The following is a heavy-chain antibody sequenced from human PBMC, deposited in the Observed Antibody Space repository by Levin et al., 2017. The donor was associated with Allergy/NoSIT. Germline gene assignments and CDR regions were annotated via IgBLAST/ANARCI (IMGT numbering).Heavy chain of an antibody. D-gene: IGHD4-11*01. CDR1: GVSIGSRSYY. CDR2: IYYSGST. CDR3: ARRFAASSNWDFDY. J-gene: IGHJ4*02. Sequence: NPGGSLRLSCTVSGVSIGSRSYYWGWIRQPPGKGLEWIGSIYYSGSTYYNPSLKSRLTISVDTAKNQFSLKLTSVTAADTAVYYCARRFAASSNWDFDYWGQGTLVTVSS. V-gene: IGHV4-39*01.